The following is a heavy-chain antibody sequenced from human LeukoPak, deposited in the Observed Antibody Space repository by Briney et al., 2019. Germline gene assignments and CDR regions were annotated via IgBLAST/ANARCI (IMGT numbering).Heavy chain of an antibody. CDR1: GFTVSSNY. CDR2: IYSGGST. V-gene: IGHV3-53*01. CDR3: AELGITTIGGV. J-gene: IGHJ6*03. D-gene: IGHD3-10*02. Sequence: RGSLRLSCAASGFTVSSNYMSWVRQAPGKGLEWVSVIYSGGSTYYADAVKGRFTISRDNAKNSLYLQLNSLRAEDTAVYYCAELGITTIGGVWGKGTTVTISS.